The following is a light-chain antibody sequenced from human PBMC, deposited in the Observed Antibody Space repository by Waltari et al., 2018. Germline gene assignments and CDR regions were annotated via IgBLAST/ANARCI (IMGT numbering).Light chain of an antibody. CDR3: QQHYTAPFT. V-gene: IGKV4-1*01. CDR1: QSVLYPSNNKNY. CDR2: WAS. J-gene: IGKJ3*01. Sequence: DIVMTQSPDSLAVSLGERATINCKSSQSVLYPSNNKNYLAWYQKKPGQPPKLLIYWASTRESGVPDRFSGSGSGTDFTLTISSLQAEDAAVYYCQQHYTAPFTFGPGTKVDIK.